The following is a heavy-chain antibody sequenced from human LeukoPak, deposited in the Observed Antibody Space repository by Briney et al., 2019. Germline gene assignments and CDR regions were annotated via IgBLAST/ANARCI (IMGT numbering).Heavy chain of an antibody. CDR2: ISDTGNT. Sequence: GGSLRLSCAASGFTLSSYAMSWVRQAPGKGLEWVSAISDTGNTYHADSVKGRFTISRDSSKNTVYLQMNSLRAEDTAVYYCAKGGVRYFDWTLFDPWGQGTQVSVSS. V-gene: IGHV3-23*01. CDR1: GFTLSSYA. J-gene: IGHJ5*02. D-gene: IGHD3-9*01. CDR3: AKGGVRYFDWTLFDP.